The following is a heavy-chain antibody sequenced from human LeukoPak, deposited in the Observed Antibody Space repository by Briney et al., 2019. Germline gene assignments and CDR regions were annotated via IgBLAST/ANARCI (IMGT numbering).Heavy chain of an antibody. CDR2: IYYSGST. CDR3: AGGGSRHDY. Sequence: SETLSLTCTVSAPSISSNYWSWLRQPPGKGLEWIGYIYYSGSTNYNPSLKSRVTISVDTSKNQFSLKLSSVTAADTAVHYCAGGGSRHDYWGQGTLVTVSS. V-gene: IGHV4-59*01. J-gene: IGHJ4*02. D-gene: IGHD3-16*01. CDR1: APSISSNY.